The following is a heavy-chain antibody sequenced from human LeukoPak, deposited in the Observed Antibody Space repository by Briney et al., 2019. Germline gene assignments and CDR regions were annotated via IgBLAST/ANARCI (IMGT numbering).Heavy chain of an antibody. CDR3: AKDAIRIIGRDYFDY. D-gene: IGHD3-3*01. CDR2: ISSSGSTI. Sequence: GGSLRLSCAASGFTFSDYYMSWIRQAPGKGLEWVSYISSSGSTIYYADSVKGRFTISRDNAKNSLYMQMNSLRAEDTAVYYCAKDAIRIIGRDYFDYWGQGTLVTVSS. V-gene: IGHV3-11*01. CDR1: GFTFSDYY. J-gene: IGHJ4*02.